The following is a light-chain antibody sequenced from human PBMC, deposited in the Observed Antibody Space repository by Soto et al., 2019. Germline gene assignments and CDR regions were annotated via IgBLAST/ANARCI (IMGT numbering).Light chain of an antibody. V-gene: IGLV2-14*01. J-gene: IGLJ1*01. Sequence: QSALTQPASVSGSPGQSITISGTGISSAVGGYNYVSWYQQHPGKAPKLMIYDVSDRPSGVSNRFSGSKSGNPASLTIAGLQAEDEADYYGSSYTSSSTRVFGTGTKLTVL. CDR1: SSAVGGYNY. CDR2: DVS. CDR3: SSYTSSSTRV.